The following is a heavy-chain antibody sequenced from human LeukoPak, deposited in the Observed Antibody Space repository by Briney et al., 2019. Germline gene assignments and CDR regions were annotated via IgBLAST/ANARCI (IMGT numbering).Heavy chain of an antibody. V-gene: IGHV1-69*01. J-gene: IGHJ6*02. D-gene: IGHD4-11*01. CDR3: ARAPRYSNYDAYYYCGMDV. Sequence: GASVNVSCKASAGTFSSYAISWVRQAAGRGLEWMGGIIPIFGTANYAQKFQGRVTITADESTSTAYMELSSLRSEDTAVYYCARAPRYSNYDAYYYCGMDVWGQGTTVTVSS. CDR1: AGTFSSYA. CDR2: IIPIFGTA.